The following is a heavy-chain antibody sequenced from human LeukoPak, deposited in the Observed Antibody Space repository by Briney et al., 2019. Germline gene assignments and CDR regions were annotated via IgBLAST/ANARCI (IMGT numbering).Heavy chain of an antibody. D-gene: IGHD2-2*01. J-gene: IGHJ6*02. CDR3: ARDFGRTSDWQPRLYYGMDV. CDR2: ITSSLSYI. CDR1: GFTFKSYT. V-gene: IGHV3-21*01. Sequence: GGPLRLSCAASGFTFKSYTMNWVRQAPGKGLEWVSSITSSLSYISYADSVKGRFTISRDNARNSLSLQMNSLRAEDTAVYYCARDFGRTSDWQPRLYYGMDVWGQGTTVTVSS.